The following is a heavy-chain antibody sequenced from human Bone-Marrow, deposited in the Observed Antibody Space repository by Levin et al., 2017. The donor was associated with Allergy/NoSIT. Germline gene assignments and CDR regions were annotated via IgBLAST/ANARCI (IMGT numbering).Heavy chain of an antibody. Sequence: PRASVKVSCKDSSYTFNEYGFTWLRQAPGKGLEWMGWISAYTGNTNYAQRFQGRVTMTTDTSTSTAYMEVTSLRSDDTAVYYCARDPRPGGSWSLRPYYFDYWGQGTLVTVSS. CDR3: ARDPRPGGSWSLRPYYFDY. D-gene: IGHD6-13*01. CDR2: ISAYTGNT. V-gene: IGHV1-18*01. J-gene: IGHJ4*02. CDR1: SYTFNEYG.